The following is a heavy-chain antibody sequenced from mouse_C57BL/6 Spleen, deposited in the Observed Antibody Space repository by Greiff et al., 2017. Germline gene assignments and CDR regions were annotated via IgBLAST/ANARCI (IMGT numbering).Heavy chain of an antibody. CDR1: GFTFSDYY. CDR3: ARDYYYGSSGGYFDV. Sequence: EVKVEESEGGLVQPGSSMKLSCTASGFTFSDYYMAWVRQVPEKGLEWVANINYDGSSTYYLDSLKSRFIISRDNAKNILYLQMSSLKSEDTATYYCARDYYYGSSGGYFDVWGTGTTVTVSS. J-gene: IGHJ1*03. CDR2: INYDGSST. V-gene: IGHV5-16*01. D-gene: IGHD1-1*01.